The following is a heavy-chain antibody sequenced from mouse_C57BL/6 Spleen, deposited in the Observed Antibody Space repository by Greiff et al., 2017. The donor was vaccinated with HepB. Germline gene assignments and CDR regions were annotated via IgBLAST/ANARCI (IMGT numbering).Heavy chain of an antibody. CDR1: GYTFTSYW. Sequence: VQLQQPGAELVKPGASVKMSCKASGYTFTSYWITWVKQRPGQGLEWIGDIYPGSGSTNYNEKFKSKATLTVDTSSSTAYMQLSSLTSEDSAVYYCARGGDGSSPFAYWGQGTLVTVSA. CDR3: ARGGDGSSPFAY. D-gene: IGHD1-1*01. V-gene: IGHV1-55*01. CDR2: IYPGSGST. J-gene: IGHJ3*01.